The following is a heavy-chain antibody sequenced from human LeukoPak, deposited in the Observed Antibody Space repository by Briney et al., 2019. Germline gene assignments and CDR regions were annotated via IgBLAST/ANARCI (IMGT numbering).Heavy chain of an antibody. V-gene: IGHV3-74*01. Sequence: PGGSLRLSCVASGFTFSNYWMHWVRHDAGKGLLWVARISNDGTSTTYADSVQGRFSISRDNAEKSLFLQMDSLRAEDTAIYYCATYRQVLLPFESWGQGTLVTVSS. CDR2: ISNDGTST. J-gene: IGHJ4*02. D-gene: IGHD2-8*02. CDR3: ATYRQVLLPFES. CDR1: GFTFSNYW.